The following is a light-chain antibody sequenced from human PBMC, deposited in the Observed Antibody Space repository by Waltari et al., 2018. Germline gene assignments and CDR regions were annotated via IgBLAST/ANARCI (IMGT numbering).Light chain of an antibody. CDR3: QQRSNWPLT. CDR2: EAS. CDR1: QSVSPF. J-gene: IGKJ4*01. Sequence: EIVLTQSPATLSLSPGERATLSCRASQSVSPFLAWYQPKPGQAPRLPIYEASNRAPGIPARFSGSGSGTDFTLTISSLDPEDFAVYFCQQRSNWPLTFGGGTKVEIK. V-gene: IGKV3-11*01.